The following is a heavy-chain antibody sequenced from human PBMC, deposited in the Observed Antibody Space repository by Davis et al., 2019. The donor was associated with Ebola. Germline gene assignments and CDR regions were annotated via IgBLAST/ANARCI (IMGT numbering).Heavy chain of an antibody. J-gene: IGHJ4*02. V-gene: IGHV3-30*03. Sequence: GGSLRLSCAASGFTFSSYGMHWVRQAPGKGLEWVAVISYDGSNKYYADSVKGRFTISRDNSKNTLYLQMNSLRAEDTAVYYCARVYSGSYYLDDYWSQGTLVTVSS. CDR1: GFTFSSYG. D-gene: IGHD1-26*01. CDR2: ISYDGSNK. CDR3: ARVYSGSYYLDDY.